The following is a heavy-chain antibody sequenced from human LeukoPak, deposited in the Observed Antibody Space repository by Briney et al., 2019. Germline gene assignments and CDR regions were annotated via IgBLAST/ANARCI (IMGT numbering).Heavy chain of an antibody. CDR1: GFTFSDYY. D-gene: IGHD3-3*01. V-gene: IGHV3-11*04. CDR2: TSSSGSTI. Sequence: PGGSLRLSCAASGFTFSDYYMSWTRQAPGKGLEWVSYTSSSGSTIYYADSVKGRFTISRDNAKNSLYLQMNSLRAEDTAVYYCARETRLRFLESEEAFDIWGQGTMVTVSS. J-gene: IGHJ3*02. CDR3: ARETRLRFLESEEAFDI.